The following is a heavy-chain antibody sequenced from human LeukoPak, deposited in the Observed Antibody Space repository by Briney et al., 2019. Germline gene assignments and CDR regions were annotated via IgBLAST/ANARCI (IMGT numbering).Heavy chain of an antibody. Sequence: PSETLSLTCTVSGGSISSSSYYWGWIRQPPGKGLEWIGSIYYSGSTYYNPSFKSRVTISVDTSKNQFSLKLSSVTAADTAVYYCASHTIFGVVAYFDYWGQGTLVTVSS. CDR3: ASHTIFGVVAYFDY. CDR2: IYYSGST. CDR1: GGSISSSSYY. D-gene: IGHD3-3*01. V-gene: IGHV4-39*01. J-gene: IGHJ4*02.